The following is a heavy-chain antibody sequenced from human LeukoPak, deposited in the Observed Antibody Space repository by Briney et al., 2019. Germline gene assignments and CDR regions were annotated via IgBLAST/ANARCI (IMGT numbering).Heavy chain of an antibody. V-gene: IGHV1-18*01. J-gene: IGHJ3*02. D-gene: IGHD3-3*01. CDR3: ARGRTIFGVVIGAFDI. CDR1: GYTFTSYG. CDR2: ISAYNGNT. Sequence: ASVTVSCKASGYTFTSYGISWVRQAPGQGLEWMGWISAYNGNTNYTQKLQGRVTMTTDTSTSTAYMELRSLRSDDTAVYYCARGRTIFGVVIGAFDIWGQGTMVTVSS.